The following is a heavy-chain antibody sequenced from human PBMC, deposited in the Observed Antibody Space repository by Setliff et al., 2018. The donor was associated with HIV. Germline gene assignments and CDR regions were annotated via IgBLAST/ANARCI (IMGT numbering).Heavy chain of an antibody. J-gene: IGHJ3*02. CDR2: FDPEDAET. V-gene: IGHV1-24*01. CDR3: TTDGSYDILTGPTPGAFDI. CDR1: GHTLTELS. D-gene: IGHD3-9*01. Sequence: ASVKVSCKVSGHTLTELSMHWVRQAPGKGLEWMGGFDPEDAETIYAQNFQGRVTMTEDTSTDTAYMELSSLRSEDTAFYYCTTDGSYDILTGPTPGAFDILGQGTMVTVSS.